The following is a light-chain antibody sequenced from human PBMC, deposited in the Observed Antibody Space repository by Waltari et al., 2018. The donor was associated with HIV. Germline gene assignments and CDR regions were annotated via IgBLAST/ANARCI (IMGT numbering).Light chain of an antibody. CDR2: WSS. J-gene: IGKJ4*01. Sequence: DIVMTKTQDSFAVSLGERVTIRCSSSRTVFYHSHSQNSLAWYQQKPGQPPRVLVYWSSTRAAGVPDRCSGSGSGTEFSLTISGLQAEDVALYYCQQYYSLPTTFGGGTKVEIK. CDR1: RTVFYHSHSQNS. CDR3: QQYYSLPTT. V-gene: IGKV4-1*01.